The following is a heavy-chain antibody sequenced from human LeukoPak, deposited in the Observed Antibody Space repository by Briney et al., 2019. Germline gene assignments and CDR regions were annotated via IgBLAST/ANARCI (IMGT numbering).Heavy chain of an antibody. CDR1: GGTFSSYA. CDR3: ARERDGYSYN. D-gene: IGHD5-18*01. Sequence: SVKVSCKASGGTFSSYAISWVRQAPGQGLEWMGGIIPIFGTADYAQKFQGRVTITADESTSTAYMELSSLRSEDTAVYYCARERDGYSYNWGQGTLVTVSS. J-gene: IGHJ4*02. CDR2: IIPIFGTA. V-gene: IGHV1-69*13.